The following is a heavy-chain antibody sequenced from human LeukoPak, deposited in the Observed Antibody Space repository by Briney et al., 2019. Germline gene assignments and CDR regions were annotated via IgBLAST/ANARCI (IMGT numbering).Heavy chain of an antibody. CDR3: ARDYVVVVPAAHNWFDP. CDR1: GGSISSSSYY. J-gene: IGHJ5*02. CDR2: IYYSGST. V-gene: IGHV4-39*07. Sequence: SETLSLTCTVSGGSISSSSYYWGWIRQPPGKGLEWIGSIYYSGSTYYNPSLKSRVTISVDTSKNQFSLKPSSVTAADTAVYYCARDYVVVVPAAHNWFDPWGQGTLVTVSS. D-gene: IGHD2-2*01.